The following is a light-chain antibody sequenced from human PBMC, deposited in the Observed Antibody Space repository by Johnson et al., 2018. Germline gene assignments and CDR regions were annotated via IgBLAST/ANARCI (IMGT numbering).Light chain of an antibody. CDR1: SSNIGNNY. J-gene: IGLJ1*01. Sequence: QSVLTQPPSVSAAPGQKVTISCSGSSSNIGNNYVSWYQQLPGTASKLLIYENNKRPSGIPDRFSGSTSGTSATLGITGLQTGDDADYYCGTWDSSLSAGNVFGTGTKVTVL. CDR3: GTWDSSLSAGNV. CDR2: ENN. V-gene: IGLV1-51*02.